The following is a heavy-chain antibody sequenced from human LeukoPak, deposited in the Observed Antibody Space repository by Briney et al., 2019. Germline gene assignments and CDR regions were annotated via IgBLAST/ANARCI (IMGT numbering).Heavy chain of an antibody. Sequence: PGGSLRLSCAASGFTFSSYAMSWVRQAPGKGLEWVSAISGSGGSTYYADSVKGRFTISRDNSKNTLYLQMNSLRAEDTAVYYCARFSAGTSPSPSFDYWGQGTLVTVSS. V-gene: IGHV3-23*01. CDR3: ARFSAGTSPSPSFDY. CDR1: GFTFSSYA. D-gene: IGHD6-13*01. CDR2: ISGSGGST. J-gene: IGHJ4*02.